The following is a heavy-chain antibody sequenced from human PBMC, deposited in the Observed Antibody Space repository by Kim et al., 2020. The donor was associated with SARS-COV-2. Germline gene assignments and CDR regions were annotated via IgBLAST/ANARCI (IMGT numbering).Heavy chain of an antibody. CDR2: T. CDR3: VEGGVNYYFDY. J-gene: IGHJ4*02. Sequence: TYYADSVKGRFTISRDNSRNALYLQMNSLRAEDTAVYYCVEGGVNYYFDYWGQGTLVTVSS. V-gene: IGHV3-23*01. D-gene: IGHD1-1*01.